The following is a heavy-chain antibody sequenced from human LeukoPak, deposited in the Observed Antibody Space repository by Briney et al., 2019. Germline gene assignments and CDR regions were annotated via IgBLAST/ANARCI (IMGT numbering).Heavy chain of an antibody. V-gene: IGHV4-38-2*02. D-gene: IGHD3-3*01. CDR1: GDSISSGYY. Sequence: SETLSLTCTVSGDSISSGYYWGWIRQPPGKGLEWIGTIYHSGTTYYNPSLKSRVSISVDMSKNQFSLKLSSVTAADTAVYYCARELFWSGHHFDYWGQGTLVTVSS. CDR3: ARELFWSGHHFDY. CDR2: IYHSGTT. J-gene: IGHJ4*02.